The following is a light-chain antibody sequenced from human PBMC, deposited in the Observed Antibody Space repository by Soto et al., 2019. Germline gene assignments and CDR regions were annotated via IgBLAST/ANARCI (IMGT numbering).Light chain of an antibody. J-gene: IGKJ3*01. CDR2: AAS. Sequence: DIQLTQSPSFLSASVGDRVTITCRASQGISSYLAWYQQKPGKAPKLLIYAASTLQSGVPSRFSGSGSGTEFTLTISILQPEDFATYYCQHRDTFGPGTKVDIK. V-gene: IGKV1-9*01. CDR3: QHRDT. CDR1: QGISSY.